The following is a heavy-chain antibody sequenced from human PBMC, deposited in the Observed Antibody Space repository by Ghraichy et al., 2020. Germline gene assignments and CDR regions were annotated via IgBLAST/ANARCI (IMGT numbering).Heavy chain of an antibody. CDR2: IRSKAYGGTT. Sequence: GSLGLSCTASGFTFGDYTMSWVRQAPGKGLEWVGFIRSKAYGGTTEYAASVKGRFTISRDDSKSTAYLQMNSLKTEDTAVYYCTRSGYSGYYPRNGMDVWGQGTTVTVSS. CDR3: TRSGYSGYYPRNGMDV. CDR1: GFTFGDYT. D-gene: IGHD5-12*01. J-gene: IGHJ6*02. V-gene: IGHV3-49*04.